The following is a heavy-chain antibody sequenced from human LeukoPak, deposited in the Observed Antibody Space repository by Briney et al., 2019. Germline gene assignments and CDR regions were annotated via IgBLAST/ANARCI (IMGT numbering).Heavy chain of an antibody. CDR1: GYTFTSYY. Sequence: ASVKVSCKASGYTFTSYYMHWVRQAPGQGLEWMGIISPSGGSTTYARKFQGRVTMTRDTSTSTVYMELSNLSSEDSAVYYCVRGGNGDYVFWGQGTLVTVSS. CDR2: ISPSGGST. CDR3: VRGGNGDYVF. D-gene: IGHD4-17*01. V-gene: IGHV1-46*01. J-gene: IGHJ4*02.